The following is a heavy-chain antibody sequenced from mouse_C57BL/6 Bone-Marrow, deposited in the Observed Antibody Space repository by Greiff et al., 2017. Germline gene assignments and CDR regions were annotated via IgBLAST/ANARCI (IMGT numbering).Heavy chain of an antibody. D-gene: IGHD2-13*01. V-gene: IGHV1-53*01. Sequence: QVQLQQPGTELVKPGASVKLSCKASGYTFTSYWMHWVKQRPGQGLEWIGNINPSNGGTNYNEKFKSKATLTVDKSSSTAYMQLSSLTSEDSAVYYCARERESYGDPGAWFAYWGQGTLVTVSA. J-gene: IGHJ3*01. CDR3: ARERESYGDPGAWFAY. CDR1: GYTFTSYW. CDR2: INPSNGGT.